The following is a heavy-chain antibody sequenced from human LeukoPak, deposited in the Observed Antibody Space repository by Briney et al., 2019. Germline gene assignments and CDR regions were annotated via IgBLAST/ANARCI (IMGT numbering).Heavy chain of an antibody. J-gene: IGHJ6*02. D-gene: IGHD6-6*01. CDR3: ARDGVAARPRGMDV. V-gene: IGHV3-23*01. CDR1: GFTFSSYA. Sequence: GGSLRLSCAASGFTFSSYAMSWVRQAPGKGLEWVSAISGSGGSTYYADSVKGRFTISRDNSKNTLYLQMNSLRAEDTAVYYCARDGVAARPRGMDVWGQGTTVTVSS. CDR2: ISGSGGST.